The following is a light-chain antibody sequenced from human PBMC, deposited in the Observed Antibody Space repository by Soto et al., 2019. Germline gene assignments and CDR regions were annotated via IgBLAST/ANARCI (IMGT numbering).Light chain of an antibody. J-gene: IGKJ5*01. CDR2: GAY. CDR3: QQYGSSHLVI. Sequence: EFVLTQSPGTLSLSPGERSTLSCGASQSVSNSYLACYQQKPGQAPRLXIXGAYNRATGIPDRFSGSGSGTDFTLTISRLEHDDFAAYYCQQYGSSHLVIFGQGTRLEIK. CDR1: QSVSNSY. V-gene: IGKV3-20*01.